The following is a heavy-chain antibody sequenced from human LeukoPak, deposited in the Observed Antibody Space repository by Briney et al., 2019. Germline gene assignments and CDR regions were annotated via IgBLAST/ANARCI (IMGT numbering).Heavy chain of an antibody. CDR1: GFTLSSYW. J-gene: IGHJ4*02. CDR2: IKQDGSEK. D-gene: IGHD5-24*01. CDR3: ARDWAIRDGYNSHPSDY. Sequence: GGSLRLSCAASGFTLSSYWMSWVRQAPGKGLEWVANIKQDGSEKYYVDSVKGRFTISRDNAKNSLYLQMNSLRAEDTAVYYCARDWAIRDGYNSHPSDYWGQGTLVNVSS. V-gene: IGHV3-7*01.